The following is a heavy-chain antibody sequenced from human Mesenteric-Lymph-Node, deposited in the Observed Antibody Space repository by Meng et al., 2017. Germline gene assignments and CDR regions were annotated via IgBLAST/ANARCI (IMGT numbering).Heavy chain of an antibody. V-gene: IGHV4-4*02. CDR3: ARGLATRYCSSTSCYSNWFDP. D-gene: IGHD2-2*02. CDR1: GGSISRSDW. J-gene: IGHJ5*02. CDR2: TSHSGST. Sequence: QVQLQGSGPGLVKPSETLSLTGAGSGGSISRSDWWSWVRQPPGKGLEWIGETSHSGSTNYSPSLKSRVTISLDKSKNQLSLKLNSVTAADTAVYYCARGLATRYCSSTSCYSNWFDPWGQGTLVTVSS.